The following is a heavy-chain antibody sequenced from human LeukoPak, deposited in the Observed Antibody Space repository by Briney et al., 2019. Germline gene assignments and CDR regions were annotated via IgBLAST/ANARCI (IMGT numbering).Heavy chain of an antibody. J-gene: IGHJ3*01. V-gene: IGHV4-39*01. CDR3: ARHHREYSSDYFSRLENDAFDV. CDR2: TYYSGST. CDR1: GDSMTRGFYY. D-gene: IGHD6-19*01. Sequence: SETLSLTCTVSGDSMTRGFYYWAWIRQPTGERLEWLGSTYYSGSTSYNPSLRSRLAISVDTPKNQFSLQVYSVTAADTAVFYCARHHREYSSDYFSRLENDAFDVWGQGTLVTVSS.